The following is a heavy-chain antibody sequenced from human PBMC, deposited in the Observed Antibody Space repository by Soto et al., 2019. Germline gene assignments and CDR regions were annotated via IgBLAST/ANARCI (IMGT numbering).Heavy chain of an antibody. V-gene: IGHV3-73*02. CDR2: IRGKANSDAT. J-gene: IGHJ4*02. Sequence: EVQLVESGGGLVQPGGSLKLSCAASGFTFSGSAVHWVRQAPGKGLEWVGRIRGKANSDATVYDALVKGRFTISRDDSMHTAYLQMNSLKTEDTAVYYCTSPSINYDILTDYFKYWGQGSLVTVSS. CDR1: GFTFSGSA. CDR3: TSPSINYDILTDYFKY. D-gene: IGHD3-9*01.